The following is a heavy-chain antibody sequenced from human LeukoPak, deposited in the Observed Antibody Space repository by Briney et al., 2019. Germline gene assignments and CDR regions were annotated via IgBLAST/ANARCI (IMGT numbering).Heavy chain of an antibody. V-gene: IGHV3-74*01. CDR2: INTDGSRT. Sequence: GGSLRLSCAASVFTFTTYWMHWVRQAPGKGLVWVSRINTDGSRTNYADSVKGRFIISRDNTKNTLFLQMNSLRAEDTGVYYCARVMADSDNWFDPWGQGTLVTVSS. CDR1: VFTFTTYW. J-gene: IGHJ5*02. D-gene: IGHD5-24*01. CDR3: ARVMADSDNWFDP.